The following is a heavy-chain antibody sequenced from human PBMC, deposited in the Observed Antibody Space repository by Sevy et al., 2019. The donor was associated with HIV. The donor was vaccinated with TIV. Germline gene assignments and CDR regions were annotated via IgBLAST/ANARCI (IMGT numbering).Heavy chain of an antibody. CDR1: GIIFTTSC. V-gene: IGHV3-30*18. D-gene: IGHD3-9*01. Sequence: GGSLRLSCAASGIIFTTSCMHWVRQAPGKGLEWVAVISYDGRNKFYGDSVKGRFTISRDNSKNILYLQMNSLRAEDKAVYYCAKDFTGYNGMDVWGQGTMVTVSS. CDR3: AKDFTGYNGMDV. CDR2: ISYDGRNK. J-gene: IGHJ6*02.